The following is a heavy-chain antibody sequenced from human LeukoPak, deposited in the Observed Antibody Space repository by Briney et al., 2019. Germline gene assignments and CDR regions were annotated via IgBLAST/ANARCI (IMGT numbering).Heavy chain of an antibody. CDR3: ARDLSNSSWPYYFDY. V-gene: IGHV3-9*01. CDR2: ISWNSGSI. D-gene: IGHD6-13*01. J-gene: IGHJ4*02. Sequence: GGSLRLSCAASGFTFDDYAMHWVRQAPGKGLEWVSGISWNSGSIGYADSVKGRFTISRDNAKNSLYLQMNSLRAEDTAVYYCARDLSNSSWPYYFDYWGQGTLVTVSS. CDR1: GFTFDDYA.